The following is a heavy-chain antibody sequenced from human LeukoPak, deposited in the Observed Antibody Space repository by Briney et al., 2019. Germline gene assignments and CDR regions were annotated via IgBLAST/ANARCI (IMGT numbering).Heavy chain of an antibody. Sequence: GGSLRLSCAASGFTFNSYEMNWVRQAPGKGLEWVSYISSSGSPIYYADSVKGRFTISRDNSKNTLYLQMNSLRAEDTAVYYCARDGTQGIAVNWGQGTLVTVSS. CDR1: GFTFNSYE. D-gene: IGHD6-19*01. V-gene: IGHV3-48*03. J-gene: IGHJ4*02. CDR3: ARDGTQGIAVN. CDR2: ISSSGSPI.